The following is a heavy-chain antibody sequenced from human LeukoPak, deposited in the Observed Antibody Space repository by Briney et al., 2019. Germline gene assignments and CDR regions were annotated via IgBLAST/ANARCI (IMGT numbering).Heavy chain of an antibody. J-gene: IGHJ3*02. CDR3: ARSGYSHDAFDI. V-gene: IGHV3-21*01. Sequence: GGSLRLSCAASGFTFSSYSMNWVRQAPGKGLEWVSSISSSSSYIYYADSVKGRFTISRDNAKNSLYLQMNSLRAEDTAVYYCARSGYSHDAFDIWGQGTMVTVSS. CDR1: GFTFSSYS. CDR2: ISSSSSYI. D-gene: IGHD6-13*01.